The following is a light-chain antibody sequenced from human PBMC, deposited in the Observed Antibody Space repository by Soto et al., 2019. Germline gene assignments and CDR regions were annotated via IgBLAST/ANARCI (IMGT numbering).Light chain of an antibody. J-gene: IGLJ2*01. CDR2: LNSDGSH. V-gene: IGLV4-69*01. Sequence: QLVLTQSPSASASLGASVKLTCTLSSGHSNYAITWHQQQPEKGPRYLMNLNSDGSHSKGDGIPDRFSGSSSGAERYLTISSLQSEDEADCYCQTWGTGTYVVFGGGTKLTVL. CDR1: SGHSNYA. CDR3: QTWGTGTYVV.